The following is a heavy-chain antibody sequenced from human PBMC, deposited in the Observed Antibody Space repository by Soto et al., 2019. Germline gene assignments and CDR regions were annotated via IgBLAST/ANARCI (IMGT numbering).Heavy chain of an antibody. CDR2: ISYDGSNE. D-gene: IGHD3-10*01. CDR1: GFPFTSYG. CDR3: VGGQFYFDY. Sequence: QVQLVESGGGVVQPGRSLRLSCAASGFPFTSYGMHWVREGPGKGLEWLAVISYDGSNEFYADSVKGRFTISRDNSKNTLYLQMNSLRPEDTALYYCVGGQFYFDYRGQGTPVIVSS. J-gene: IGHJ4*02. V-gene: IGHV3-30*03.